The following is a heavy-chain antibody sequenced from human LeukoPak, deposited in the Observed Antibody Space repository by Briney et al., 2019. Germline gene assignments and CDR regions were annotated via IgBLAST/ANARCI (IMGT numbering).Heavy chain of an antibody. Sequence: ASVTVSCKASGYTFTGYYMHWVRQAPGQGLEWMGWINPNSGGTNYAQKFQGRVTMTRDTSISTAYMELSRLRSDDTAVYYCARGDSIAVAGVEYYFDYWGQGTLVTVSS. V-gene: IGHV1-2*02. CDR2: INPNSGGT. J-gene: IGHJ4*02. CDR3: ARGDSIAVAGVEYYFDY. D-gene: IGHD6-19*01. CDR1: GYTFTGYY.